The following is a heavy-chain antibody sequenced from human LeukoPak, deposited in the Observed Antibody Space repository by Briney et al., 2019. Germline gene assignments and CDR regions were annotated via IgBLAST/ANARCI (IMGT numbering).Heavy chain of an antibody. V-gene: IGHV1-69*13. J-gene: IGHJ6*03. CDR1: GGTFSSYA. Sequence: SVKVSCKASGGTFSSYAISWVRQAPGQGLEWMGGIIPIFGTANYAQKFQGRVTITADESTSTAYMELSSLRSEDTAVYYCASNYYYYYYMDVWGKGTTVTISS. CDR3: ASNYYYYYYMDV. CDR2: IIPIFGTA.